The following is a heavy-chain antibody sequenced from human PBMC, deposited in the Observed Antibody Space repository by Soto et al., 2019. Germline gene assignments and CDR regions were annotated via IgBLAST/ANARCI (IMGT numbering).Heavy chain of an antibody. CDR1: WLTFSSYC. CDR3: AREGLYSSSWYSWFDP. CDR2: INSDGSST. Sequence: GGSLRLSCAASWLTFSSYCMHWVRQDPGKGLVWVSRINSDGSSTSYADSVKGRFTISRDNAKNTLYLQMNSLRAEDTAVYYCAREGLYSSSWYSWFDPWGQGTLVTVSS. J-gene: IGHJ5*02. V-gene: IGHV3-74*01. D-gene: IGHD6-13*01.